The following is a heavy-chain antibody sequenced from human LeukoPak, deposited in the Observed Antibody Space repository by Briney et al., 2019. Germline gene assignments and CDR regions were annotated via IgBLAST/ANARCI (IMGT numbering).Heavy chain of an antibody. Sequence: SETLSLTCAVYGVSLRGYYWSWIRQSPDKGLEWIGEISHEGDSIYNPSLKSRLTLSVDMSKNQFSLNLRSVTAADTAVYYCARGRNYVSDYYFDVWGKGTTVIVSS. CDR2: ISHEGDS. D-gene: IGHD1-7*01. CDR3: ARGRNYVSDYYFDV. J-gene: IGHJ6*03. V-gene: IGHV4-34*01. CDR1: GVSLRGYY.